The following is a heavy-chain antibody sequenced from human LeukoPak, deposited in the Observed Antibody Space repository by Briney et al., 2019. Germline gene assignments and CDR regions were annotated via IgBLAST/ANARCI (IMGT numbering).Heavy chain of an antibody. V-gene: IGHV3-23*01. J-gene: IGHJ4*02. CDR3: AKGGNYAPLDY. CDR1: GFTFSDSA. Sequence: GGSLRLSCAASGFTFSDSAMTWVRQAPGKGLEWVSAISTSGSDTIYTDSVKDRFTISRDNSKNTLYLQMSSLRAEDTAVYYCAKGGNYAPLDYWGQGTLVTVSS. CDR2: ISTSGSDT. D-gene: IGHD1-7*01.